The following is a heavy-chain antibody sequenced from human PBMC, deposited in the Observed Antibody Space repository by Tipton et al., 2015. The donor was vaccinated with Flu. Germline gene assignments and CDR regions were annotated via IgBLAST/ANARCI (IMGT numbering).Heavy chain of an antibody. Sequence: TLSLTCTVSGGSISGYYWSWIRQPPGKRLEWMGHIHDSGSANYSPSLKSRVTMSVDSPKNQFSLRLTSVTAADTAVYYCARSGDFYLNWFGPWGQGTLVTVST. CDR2: IHDSGSA. J-gene: IGHJ5*02. D-gene: IGHD2/OR15-2a*01. CDR3: ARSGDFYLNWFGP. V-gene: IGHV4-59*01. CDR1: GGSISGYY.